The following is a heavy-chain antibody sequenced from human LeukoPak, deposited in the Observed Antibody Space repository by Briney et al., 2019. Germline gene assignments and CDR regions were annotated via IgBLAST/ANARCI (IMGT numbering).Heavy chain of an antibody. Sequence: PSETLSLTCAVYGGSFSGYYWSWIRQPPGKGLEWIGEINHSGSTNYNPSLKSRVTISVDTSKNQFSLKLSSVTAADTAVYYCARARVVWDIVVVVAAKYFDYWGQGTLVTVSS. J-gene: IGHJ4*02. V-gene: IGHV4-34*01. CDR1: GGSFSGYY. CDR2: INHSGST. CDR3: ARARVVWDIVVVVAAKYFDY. D-gene: IGHD2-15*01.